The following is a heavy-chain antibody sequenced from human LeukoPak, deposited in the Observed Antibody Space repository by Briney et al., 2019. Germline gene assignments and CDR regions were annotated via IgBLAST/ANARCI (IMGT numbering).Heavy chain of an antibody. D-gene: IGHD6-19*01. CDR3: ARRPGIAVAGAFDY. J-gene: IGHJ4*02. V-gene: IGHV3-23*01. CDR1: GFTFSNYA. CDR2: ISGSGDST. Sequence: GGSLRLSRAASGFTFSNYAMRWVRQAPGKGLEWVSGISGSGDSTYYADSVKGRFTISRDNSKNTLYLQMNSLRAEDTAVYYCARRPGIAVAGAFDYWGQGTLVTVSS.